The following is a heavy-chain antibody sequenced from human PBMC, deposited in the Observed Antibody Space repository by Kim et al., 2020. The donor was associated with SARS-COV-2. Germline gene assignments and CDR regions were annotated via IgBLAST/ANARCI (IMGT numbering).Heavy chain of an antibody. V-gene: IGHV3-48*02. CDR2: ISSSSSTI. J-gene: IGHJ3*02. CDR3: ARASPYYDSSGYYPHGAFDI. CDR1: GFTFSSYS. D-gene: IGHD3-22*01. Sequence: GGSLRLSCAASGFTFSSYSMNWVRQAPGKGLEWVSYISSSSSTIYYADSVKGRFTISRDNAKNSLYLQMNSLRDEDTAVYYCARASPYYDSSGYYPHGAFDIWGQGTMVTVSS.